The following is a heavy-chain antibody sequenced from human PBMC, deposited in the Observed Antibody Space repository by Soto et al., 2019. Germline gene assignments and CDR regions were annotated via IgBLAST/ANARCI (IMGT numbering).Heavy chain of an antibody. V-gene: IGHV3-23*01. CDR1: GFTFGRSA. CDR2: ISGSGTST. J-gene: IGHJ6*02. CDR3: VKEKNYDISAAHYGIDV. D-gene: IGHD3-9*01. Sequence: EVQLLESGGGLVQPGGSLRLSCAASGFTFGRSAMSWVRQAPGKGLEWVSGISGSGTSTYYADFLKGRSSISRDNPRNMLYLEISSLTLEDTAIFYCVKEKNYDISAAHYGIDVWGQGITVTVSS.